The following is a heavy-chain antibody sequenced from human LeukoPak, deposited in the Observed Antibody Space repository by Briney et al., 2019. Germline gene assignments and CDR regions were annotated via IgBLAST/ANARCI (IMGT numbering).Heavy chain of an antibody. CDR2: IYTSGST. CDR1: GGSISSGSYY. D-gene: IGHD4-11*01. V-gene: IGHV4-61*02. J-gene: IGHJ5*02. CDR3: ARDAGVTTVYGWFDP. Sequence: SQTLSLTCTVSGGSISSGSYYWSWIRQPAGKGLEWIGRIYTSGSTNYNPSLKSRVTISVDTSKNQFSLKLSSVTAADTAVYYCARDAGVTTVYGWFDPGAREPWSPSPQ.